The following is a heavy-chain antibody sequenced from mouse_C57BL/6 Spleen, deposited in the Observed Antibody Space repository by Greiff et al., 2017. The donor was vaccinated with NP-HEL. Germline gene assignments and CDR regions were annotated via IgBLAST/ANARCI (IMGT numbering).Heavy chain of an antibody. CDR1: GYSITSGYY. CDR2: ISYDGSN. Sequence: EVQLQESGPGLVKPSQSLSLTCSVTGYSITSGYYWNWIRQFPGNKLEWMGYISYDGSNNYNPSLKNRISITRDTSKNQFFLKLNSVTTEDTATYYCARKLRYYFDYWGQGTTRTVSS. J-gene: IGHJ2*01. V-gene: IGHV3-6*01. CDR3: ARKLRYYFDY. D-gene: IGHD1-1*01.